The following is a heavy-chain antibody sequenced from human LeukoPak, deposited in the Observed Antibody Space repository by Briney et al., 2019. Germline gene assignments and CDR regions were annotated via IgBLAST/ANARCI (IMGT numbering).Heavy chain of an antibody. V-gene: IGHV4-38-2*02. CDR2: IYHSGST. CDR3: AAVLLWFGGLSDDAFDI. CDR1: GYSIGSGYY. J-gene: IGHJ3*02. Sequence: LETLSLTCTVSGYSIGSGYYWGWIRQPPGKGLEWIGSIYHSGSTYYNPSLKSRVTISVDTSKNQFSLKLSSVTAADTAVYYCAAVLLWFGGLSDDAFDIWGQGTMVTVSS. D-gene: IGHD3-10*01.